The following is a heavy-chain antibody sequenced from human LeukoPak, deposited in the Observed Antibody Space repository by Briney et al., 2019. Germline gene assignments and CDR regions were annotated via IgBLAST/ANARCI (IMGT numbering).Heavy chain of an antibody. V-gene: IGHV3-23*01. CDR1: GFTFSSYA. D-gene: IGHD6-19*01. Sequence: PGGSLRLSCAASGFTFSSYAMSWVRQAPGKGLEWVSAISGSGGSTYYADSVKGRFTIPRDNSKNTLYLQMNSLRAEDTAVYYCARSDSSGWSPFDYWGQGTLVTVSS. CDR3: ARSDSSGWSPFDY. CDR2: ISGSGGST. J-gene: IGHJ4*02.